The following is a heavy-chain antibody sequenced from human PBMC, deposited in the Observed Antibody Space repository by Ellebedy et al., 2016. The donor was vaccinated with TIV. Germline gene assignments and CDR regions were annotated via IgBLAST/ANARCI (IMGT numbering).Heavy chain of an antibody. CDR3: ATTLNYGGNCFFDN. CDR2: IKQDGSEK. V-gene: IGHV3-7*01. D-gene: IGHD4-23*01. Sequence: PGGSLRLSCAGSGFRFSDYAMNWVRQAPGKGLEWVANIKQDGSEKYYVDSVKGRFTISRDNAKNSVDLQMNTLRAEDTAVYYCATTLNYGGNCFFDNWGQGTLVTVSS. CDR1: GFRFSDYA. J-gene: IGHJ4*02.